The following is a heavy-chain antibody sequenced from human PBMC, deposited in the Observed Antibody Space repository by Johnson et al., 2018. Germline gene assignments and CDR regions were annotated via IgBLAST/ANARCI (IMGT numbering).Heavy chain of an antibody. CDR2: ISYDGSNK. V-gene: IGHV3-30-3*01. Sequence: QVQLVESGGGVVQPGRSLRLSCAASGFTFSSYAMHWVRQAPGKGLEWVAVISYDGSNKYYADSVKGRFTISRDNSKNTLYLQMNSLRAEDTAVYYCARVGKVEQWLVPYAFDIWGQGTMVTVSS. CDR3: ARVGKVEQWLVPYAFDI. J-gene: IGHJ3*02. D-gene: IGHD6-19*01. CDR1: GFTFSSYA.